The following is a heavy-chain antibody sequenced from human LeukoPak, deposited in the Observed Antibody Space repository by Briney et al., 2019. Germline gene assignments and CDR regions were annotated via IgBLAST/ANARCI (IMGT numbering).Heavy chain of an antibody. J-gene: IGHJ4*02. D-gene: IGHD1-20*01. CDR1: GGSVSSGSYY. V-gene: IGHV4-61*01. CDR2: IYYSGSP. Sequence: SETLSLTCTVSGGSVSSGSYYWSWIRQPPGKGLEWIGYIYYSGSPNYNPSLKSRVTISVDTSKNQFSLKLSSVTAADTAVYYCARGYNSGEDDHFDYWGQGTLVTVSS. CDR3: ARGYNSGEDDHFDY.